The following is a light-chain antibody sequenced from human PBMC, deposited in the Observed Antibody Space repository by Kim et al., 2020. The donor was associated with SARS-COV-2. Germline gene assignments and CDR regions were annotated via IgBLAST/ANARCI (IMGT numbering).Light chain of an antibody. CDR3: SSSDSTDNNLV. CDR2: GKN. V-gene: IGLV3-19*01. Sequence: VQPVSSTCRGDSILRFYEGWYQQQPGQAAVIVIYGKNNRPSWVPHRFSGSSTGDTASLSITGGHEEDDADYYCSSSDSTDNNLVFGGGTQLTVL. J-gene: IGLJ3*02. CDR1: SILRFY.